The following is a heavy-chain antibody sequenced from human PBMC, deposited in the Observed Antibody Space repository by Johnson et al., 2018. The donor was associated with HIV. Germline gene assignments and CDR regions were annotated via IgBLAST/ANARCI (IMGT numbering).Heavy chain of an antibody. CDR3: ARDLLGYCTGGSCYSVVEAFDI. CDR1: GFTFSTYW. CDR2: INNDGSST. Sequence: VQLVESGGGAVQPGKSLRLSCAASGFTFSTYWMHWVRQVPGKGLMWVSRINNDGSSTNYADSVKGRFTISRDNAKNTLYLQMHSLRAEDTAMYYCARDLLGYCTGGSCYSVVEAFDIWGQGTMVTVS. D-gene: IGHD2-15*01. J-gene: IGHJ3*02. V-gene: IGHV3-74*01.